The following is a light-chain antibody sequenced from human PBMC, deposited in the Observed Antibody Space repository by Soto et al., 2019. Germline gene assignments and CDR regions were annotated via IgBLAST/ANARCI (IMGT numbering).Light chain of an antibody. Sequence: IRLTVSPSSLFAFVGGRVTITCRASQGISTLLAWYQQKPGKAPNLLIYAASTLQSGVPSRFSGGGSGTEFTLTIDRLQPEDFATYYCQQVDGYPSAFGGGTKV. CDR1: QGISTL. CDR2: AAS. J-gene: IGKJ4*01. V-gene: IGKV1-9*01. CDR3: QQVDGYPSA.